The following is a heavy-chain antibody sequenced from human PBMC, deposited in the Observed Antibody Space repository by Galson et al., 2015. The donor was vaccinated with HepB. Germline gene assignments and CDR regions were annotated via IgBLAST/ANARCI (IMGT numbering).Heavy chain of an antibody. CDR3: ARGGRVVQTAYFYYYAMDV. CDR1: GGSPSGYY. CDR2: ISHTGST. J-gene: IGHJ6*02. V-gene: IGHV4-34*01. D-gene: IGHD4/OR15-4a*01. Sequence: ETLSLTCAVYGGSPSGYYWSWIRQPPGKGLEWIGEISHTGSTKYNPSLKSRVTISVDTSKNQFSLKLRSVTAADTAVYYCARGGRVVQTAYFYYYAMDVWGQGTTVTVSS.